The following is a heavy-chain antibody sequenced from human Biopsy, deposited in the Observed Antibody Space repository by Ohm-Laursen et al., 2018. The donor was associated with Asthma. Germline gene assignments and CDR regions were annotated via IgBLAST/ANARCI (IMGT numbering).Heavy chain of an antibody. V-gene: IGHV1-18*01. D-gene: IGHD3-10*01. CDR3: ARAVDYSHYYGIDV. CDR1: GYTFNSAG. Sequence: SVKVSCRTSGYTFNSAGITWVRQAPGQGLEWVGWISVYNGNTKVAQKLQDRVTMITDTSTSTAYMELRSLRSDDTAVYFCARAVDYSHYYGIDVWGQGTTVTVS. CDR2: ISVYNGNT. J-gene: IGHJ6*02.